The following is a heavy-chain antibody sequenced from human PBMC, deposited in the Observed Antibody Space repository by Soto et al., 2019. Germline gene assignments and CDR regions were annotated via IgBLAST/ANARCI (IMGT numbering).Heavy chain of an antibody. D-gene: IGHD1-26*01. J-gene: IGHJ4*02. V-gene: IGHV1-69*01. Sequence: QVQLVQSGAEVKKPGSSVKVSCKASGGTFSSYSINWVRQAPGQGLEWMGEIIPIFGTANYAQKFQGRVTITAAESTSTAYMEMSSLSSEDTAVYYCARDGGRHSGGMDYWGQGTLVTVSS. CDR1: GGTFSSYS. CDR3: ARDGGRHSGGMDY. CDR2: IIPIFGTA.